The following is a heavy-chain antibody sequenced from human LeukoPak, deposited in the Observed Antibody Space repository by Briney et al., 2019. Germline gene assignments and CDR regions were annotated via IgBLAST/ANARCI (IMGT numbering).Heavy chain of an antibody. D-gene: IGHD3-9*01. V-gene: IGHV1-18*01. CDR3: ARGGSDYDILTGYYPLDY. Sequence: ASVKVSCKASGYTFTSYGISWVRQAPGQGREWMGWISAYNGNTNYAQKLQGRVTMTTDTSTSTAYMELRSLRSDDTAVYYCARGGSDYDILTGYYPLDYWGQGTLVTVSS. CDR2: ISAYNGNT. J-gene: IGHJ4*02. CDR1: GYTFTSYG.